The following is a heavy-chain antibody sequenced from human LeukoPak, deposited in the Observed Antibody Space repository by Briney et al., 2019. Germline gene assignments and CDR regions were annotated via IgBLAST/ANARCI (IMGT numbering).Heavy chain of an antibody. Sequence: ASVKVSCKASGYTFTGYYMHWVRQAPGQGLEWMGWINPNSGGTNYAQKFQGRVTMTRDTSISTAYMGLSRLRSDDTAVYYCARGGQQWLVITVMADYWGQGTLVTVSS. J-gene: IGHJ4*02. CDR1: GYTFTGYY. CDR2: INPNSGGT. D-gene: IGHD6-19*01. V-gene: IGHV1-2*02. CDR3: ARGGQQWLVITVMADY.